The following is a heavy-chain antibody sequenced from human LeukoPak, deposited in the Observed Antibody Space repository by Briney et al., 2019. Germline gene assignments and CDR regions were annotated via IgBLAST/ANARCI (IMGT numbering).Heavy chain of an antibody. V-gene: IGHV1-69*13. CDR2: IIPIFGTA. D-gene: IGHD3-3*01. CDR1: GGTFSSYA. Sequence: ASMKVSCKASGGTFSSYAISWVRQAPGQGLEWMGGIIPIFGTANYAQKFQGRVTITADESTSTAYMELSSLRSEDTAVYYCAREHDFWSGYSAGGMDVWGQGTTVTVSS. J-gene: IGHJ6*02. CDR3: AREHDFWSGYSAGGMDV.